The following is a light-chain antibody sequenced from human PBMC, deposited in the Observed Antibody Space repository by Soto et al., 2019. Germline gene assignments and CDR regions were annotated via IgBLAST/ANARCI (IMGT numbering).Light chain of an antibody. CDR1: QSVDSAY. CDR2: RSS. Sequence: EVVLTQSPGTLPLSPGERATLSCRASQSVDSAYLAWYQQKPGQAPRLLIYRSSISATGIPDRFSGSASDTDFPLTISRLEPEDFAESYCEQYYNSRGRTFGVGAKVYIK. CDR3: EQYYNSRGRT. V-gene: IGKV3-20*01. J-gene: IGKJ4*01.